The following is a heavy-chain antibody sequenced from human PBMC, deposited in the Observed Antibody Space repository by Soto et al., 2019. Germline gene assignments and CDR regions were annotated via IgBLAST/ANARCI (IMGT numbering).Heavy chain of an antibody. CDR2: IWYDGNNK. Sequence: PGGSLRLSCAASGFTFSSYGMHWVRQAPGKGLEWVSSIWYDGNNKYYADSVKGRFTISRDNSRNTLFLQMNSLIGEDTGRYYCVGRGNQNWVDGWGQGTQITVP. CDR1: GFTFSSYG. D-gene: IGHD3-10*01. CDR3: VGRGNQNWVDG. V-gene: IGHV3-33*01. J-gene: IGHJ5*02.